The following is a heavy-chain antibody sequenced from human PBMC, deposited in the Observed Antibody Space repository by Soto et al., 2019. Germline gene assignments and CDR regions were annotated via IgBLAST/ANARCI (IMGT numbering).Heavy chain of an antibody. CDR3: ARLWGIADHDS. CDR2: VIPILGKP. D-gene: IGHD6-13*01. V-gene: IGHV1-69*12. CDR1: GDIFKTDS. J-gene: IGHJ5*01. Sequence: QVQLVQSGAEVKKPGSSVKVSCKSSGDIFKTDSVSWLRQAPGQGLEWMGGVIPILGKPMYAQKFQDRLTITADESTRTAFMELTSLISDDTAVYFCARLWGIADHDSWGQGTRVIVSS.